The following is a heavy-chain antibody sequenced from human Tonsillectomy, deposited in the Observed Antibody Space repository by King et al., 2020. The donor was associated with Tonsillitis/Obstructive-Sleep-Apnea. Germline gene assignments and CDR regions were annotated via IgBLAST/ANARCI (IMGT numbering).Heavy chain of an antibody. J-gene: IGHJ6*03. CDR3: ARGSGGGYFDYMDV. V-gene: IGHV2-26*01. D-gene: IGHD1-26*01. CDR1: GFSLSNARMS. CDR2: IFSNDEK. Sequence: TLKESGPVLVKPTETLTLTCTVSGFSLSNARMSVTWIRQPPGKALEWLAHIFSNDEKSYITSLKSRLTISKDTSKSQVVLTMTNMDPVDTATYYCARGSGGGYFDYMDVWGKGTTVTVSS.